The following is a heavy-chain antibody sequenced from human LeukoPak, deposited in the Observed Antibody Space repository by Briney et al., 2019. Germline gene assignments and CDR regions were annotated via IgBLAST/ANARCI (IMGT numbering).Heavy chain of an antibody. CDR1: GFTFSSYS. J-gene: IGHJ4*02. V-gene: IGHV3-21*01. CDR3: ARDRKMDY. CDR2: ISSSGDYL. Sequence: PGGSLRLSCAASGFTFSSYSMDWVRQAPGKGLEWVSSISSSGDYLYHADSVKGRFTISRDNAKNSLYLQMNSLRAEDTAVYYCARDRKMDYWGQGTLVTVSS.